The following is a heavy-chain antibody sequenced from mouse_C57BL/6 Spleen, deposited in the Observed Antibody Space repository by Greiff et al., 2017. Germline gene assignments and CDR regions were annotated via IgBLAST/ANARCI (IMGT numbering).Heavy chain of an antibody. CDR3: ARCGWDYDEEEY. CDR1: GYTFTDYY. CDR2: IYPGSGNT. Sequence: QVQLQQSGAELVRPGASVKLSCKASGYTFTDYYINWVKQRPGQGLEWIARIYPGSGNTYYNEKFKGKATLTAEKSSSPAYMQLSSLTSEDSAVYFCARCGWDYDEEEYWGQGTTLTVSA. V-gene: IGHV1-76*01. D-gene: IGHD2-4*01. J-gene: IGHJ2*01.